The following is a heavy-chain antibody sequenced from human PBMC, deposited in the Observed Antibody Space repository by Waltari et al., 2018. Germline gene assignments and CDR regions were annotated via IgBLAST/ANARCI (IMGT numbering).Heavy chain of an antibody. V-gene: IGHV3-30*03. CDR1: GFTFSDYG. CDR3: ARDRIADIGGWYEE. D-gene: IGHD6-19*01. Sequence: QVHLAESGGGVVQPGRSLRLSCVPSGFTFSDYGMHWVRQTPGKGLEWVAMISYEGSNQYYADSVKGRFTISRDNFKHTLYLQISSLTTNDTGVYYCARDRIADIGGWYEEWGQGTLVTVSS. CDR2: ISYEGSNQ. J-gene: IGHJ4*02.